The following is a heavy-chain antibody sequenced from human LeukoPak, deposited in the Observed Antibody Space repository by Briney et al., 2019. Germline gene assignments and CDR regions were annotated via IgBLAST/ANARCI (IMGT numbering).Heavy chain of an antibody. V-gene: IGHV1-18*01. D-gene: IGHD6-6*01. Sequence: ASVKVSCKASGYTFTTYGITWLRQAPGQGLEWMGWISAYNGDTNYAQKLQGRVTMTTDTSTSTAYMELRSLRSDDTAVYYCVRDHTAARPNWFDPWGQGTLVTVSS. CDR3: VRDHTAARPNWFDP. J-gene: IGHJ5*02. CDR1: GYTFTTYG. CDR2: ISAYNGDT.